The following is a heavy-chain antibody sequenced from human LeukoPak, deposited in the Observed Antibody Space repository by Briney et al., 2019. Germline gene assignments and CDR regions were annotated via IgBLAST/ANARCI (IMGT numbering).Heavy chain of an antibody. J-gene: IGHJ4*02. Sequence: PGGSLRLSCAASGFTFSSYWIHWVRQAPGKGLVWVSRINSDGSSTSYADSVKGRFTISRDNAKNTLYLQMNSLRAEDAAVYYCAREPSFLTGLDLWGQGTLVTVSS. CDR3: AREPSFLTGLDL. V-gene: IGHV3-74*01. D-gene: IGHD3-9*01. CDR2: INSDGSST. CDR1: GFTFSSYW.